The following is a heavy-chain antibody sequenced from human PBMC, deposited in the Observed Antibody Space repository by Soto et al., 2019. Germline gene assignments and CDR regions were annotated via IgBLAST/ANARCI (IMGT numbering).Heavy chain of an antibody. D-gene: IGHD3-10*01. CDR1: GGSISSYY. CDR3: ARDSGSGSYYYYFDY. J-gene: IGHJ4*02. CDR2: IYYSGST. Sequence: SETLSLTCTVSGGSISSYYWSWIRQPPGKGLEWIGYIYYSGSTNYNPSLKSRVTISVDTSKNQFSLKLSSVTAADTAVYYCARDSGSGSYYYYFDYWGQGTQVTVSS. V-gene: IGHV4-59*01.